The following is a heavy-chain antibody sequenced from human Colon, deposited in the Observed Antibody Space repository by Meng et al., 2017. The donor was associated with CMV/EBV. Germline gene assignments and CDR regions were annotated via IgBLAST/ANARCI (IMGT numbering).Heavy chain of an antibody. J-gene: IGHJ4*02. Sequence: QVEPVQFGAEVKEPGASVKVACKTSGYTFNGYFMHWVRQAPGKGLEWMGWINPVTGDTSYAQKFQVRVTMTRDTSISTAYMELSSLRSDDTAVYYCATFGGDFDYWGQGTLVTVSS. CDR2: INPVTGDT. D-gene: IGHD3-3*01. CDR3: ATFGGDFDY. V-gene: IGHV1-2*02. CDR1: GYTFNGYF.